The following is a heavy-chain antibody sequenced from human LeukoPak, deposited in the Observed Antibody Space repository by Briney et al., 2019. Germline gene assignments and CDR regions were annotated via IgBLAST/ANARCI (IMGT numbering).Heavy chain of an antibody. V-gene: IGHV3-33*01. D-gene: IGHD3-9*01. J-gene: IGHJ6*02. Sequence: GGSLRLSCAASGFTFSSYGMHWVRQAPGKGLEWVAVIWYDGSNKYYADSVKGRFTISRDNSKNTLYLQMNSLRAEDTAVYYCARDGGAYDTLFPRYYYYGMDVWGQGTTVTVSS. CDR1: GFTFSSYG. CDR3: ARDGGAYDTLFPRYYYYGMDV. CDR2: IWYDGSNK.